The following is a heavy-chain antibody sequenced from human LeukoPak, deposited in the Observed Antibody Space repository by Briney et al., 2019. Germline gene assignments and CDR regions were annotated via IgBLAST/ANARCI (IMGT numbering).Heavy chain of an antibody. J-gene: IGHJ3*02. CDR3: AKDLPVTTRFDAFDI. CDR2: ISGSGGST. D-gene: IGHD4-17*01. V-gene: IGHV3-23*01. Sequence: PGGSLRLSCAASGFTFSSYAMSWVRQAPGKGLEWVSSISGSGGSTYYADSVKGRFTISRDNSKNTLYLQMNGLRAEDTAVYYCAKDLPVTTRFDAFDIWGQGTMVTVSS. CDR1: GFTFSSYA.